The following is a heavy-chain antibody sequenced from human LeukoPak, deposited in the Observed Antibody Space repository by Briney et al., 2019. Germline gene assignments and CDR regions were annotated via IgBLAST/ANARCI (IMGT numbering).Heavy chain of an antibody. CDR2: INPNSGGT. Sequence: ASVKVSCKASGYTFTGYYMHWVRHAPGQGLEWMGWINPNSGGTNYAQKFQGRVTMTRDTSISTAYMELSRLRSDDTAVYYCAASSGYDLGFDYWGQGTLVTVSS. D-gene: IGHD3-22*01. J-gene: IGHJ4*02. V-gene: IGHV1-2*02. CDR3: AASSGYDLGFDY. CDR1: GYTFTGYY.